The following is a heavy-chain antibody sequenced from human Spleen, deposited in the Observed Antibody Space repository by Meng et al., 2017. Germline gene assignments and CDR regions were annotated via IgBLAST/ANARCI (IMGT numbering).Heavy chain of an antibody. CDR1: GFTFSNYP. Sequence: GESLKISCAASGFTFSNYPMHWVRQAPGKGLEWVTVISYDGSNKYYADSVKGRFTISRDNSKNTLYLQMNSLRAEDTAVYYCAREYIAAAGTYYYYGMDVWGQGTTVTVSS. D-gene: IGHD6-13*01. V-gene: IGHV3-30*07. CDR3: AREYIAAAGTYYYYGMDV. J-gene: IGHJ6*02. CDR2: ISYDGSNK.